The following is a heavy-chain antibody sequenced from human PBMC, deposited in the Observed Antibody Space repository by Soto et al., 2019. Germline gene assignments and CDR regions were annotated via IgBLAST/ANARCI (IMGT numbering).Heavy chain of an antibody. CDR2: ISYDGSNK. V-gene: IGHV3-30-3*01. CDR1: GFTFSSYA. Sequence: PGGSLRLSCAASGFTFSSYAMHWVRQAPGKGLEWVAVISYDGSNKYYADSVKGRFTISRDNSKNTLYLQMNSLRAEDTAVYYCARDRSLYYYGSGTWFDPWGQGTLVTVSS. D-gene: IGHD3-10*01. CDR3: ARDRSLYYYGSGTWFDP. J-gene: IGHJ5*02.